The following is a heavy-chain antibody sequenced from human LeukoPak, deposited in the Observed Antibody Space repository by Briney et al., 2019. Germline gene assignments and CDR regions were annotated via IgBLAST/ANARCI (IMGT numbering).Heavy chain of an antibody. CDR2: ITGSGDTT. J-gene: IGHJ4*02. D-gene: IGHD3-9*01. V-gene: IGHV3-23*01. CDR1: GFTFSSYA. Sequence: GGSLRLSCAASGFTFSSYAMTWVRQAPGKGLEWVSAITGSGDTTYYADSVKGRFTISRDNSKNTLYLQMNNLRAEDTAIYYCAKAANYDILTGYYLDYWGQGTLVTVSS. CDR3: AKAANYDILTGYYLDY.